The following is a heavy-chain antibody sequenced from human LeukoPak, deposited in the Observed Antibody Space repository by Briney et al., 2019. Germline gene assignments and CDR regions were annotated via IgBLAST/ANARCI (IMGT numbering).Heavy chain of an antibody. CDR2: INPNSGGT. D-gene: IGHD3-10*01. V-gene: IGHV1-2*02. Sequence: ASVKVSCKASGYTFTGYYMHWVPQAPGQGLEWMGWINPNSGGTNYAQKFQGRVTMTRDTSISTAYMELSRLRSDDTAVYYCATDRTVRGVIGLWGQGTLVTVSS. J-gene: IGHJ4*02. CDR1: GYTFTGYY. CDR3: ATDRTVRGVIGL.